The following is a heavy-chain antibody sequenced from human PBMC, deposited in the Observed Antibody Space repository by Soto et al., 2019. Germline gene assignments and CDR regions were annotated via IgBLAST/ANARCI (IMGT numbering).Heavy chain of an antibody. Sequence: SETLSLTCTVSGGSISSYYWSWVRQPPGKGLEWIGYIYYSGSTNYNPSLKSRVTISVDTSKNQFSLKLSSVTAADTAVYYCARVSRDGYNSPYYYYGMDVWGQGTTVTVSS. D-gene: IGHD5-12*01. CDR1: GGSISSYY. V-gene: IGHV4-59*01. CDR2: IYYSGST. J-gene: IGHJ6*02. CDR3: ARVSRDGYNSPYYYYGMDV.